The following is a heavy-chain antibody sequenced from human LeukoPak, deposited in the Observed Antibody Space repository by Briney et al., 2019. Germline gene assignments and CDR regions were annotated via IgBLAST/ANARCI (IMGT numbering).Heavy chain of an antibody. V-gene: IGHV5-10-1*01. D-gene: IGHD3-22*01. J-gene: IGHJ4*02. CDR1: GYSFTSHW. CDR2: IDPSDSYT. Sequence: GESLKISCKGSGYSFTSHWISWVRQTPGKGLEWRRRIDPSDSYTIYSPSFQGHVTISADKSISTAYLQWSSLKASDIAMYYCARAPEYYYDSSGYYPYFGYWGQGTLVTVSS. CDR3: ARAPEYYYDSSGYYPYFGY.